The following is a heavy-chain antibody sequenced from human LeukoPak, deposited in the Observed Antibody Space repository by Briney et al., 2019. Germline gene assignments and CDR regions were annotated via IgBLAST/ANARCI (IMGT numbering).Heavy chain of an antibody. D-gene: IGHD3-22*01. J-gene: IGHJ4*02. CDR2: IYYSGST. CDR3: ARRQYYYDSSGYSQYYFDY. Sequence: SETLSLTCTVSGASISSYYWSSIRQPPGKGLEWIGSIYYSGSTYYNPSLKSRVTISVDTSKNQFSLKLSSVTAADTAVYYCARRQYYYDSSGYSQYYFDYWSQGTLVTVSS. V-gene: IGHV4-39*01. CDR1: GASISSYY.